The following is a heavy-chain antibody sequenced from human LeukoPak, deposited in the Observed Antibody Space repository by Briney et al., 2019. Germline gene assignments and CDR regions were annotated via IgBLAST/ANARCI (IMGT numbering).Heavy chain of an antibody. D-gene: IGHD5-12*01. J-gene: IGHJ4*02. V-gene: IGHV3-7*03. CDR3: ARDESGYDYKGPYYFDY. CDR1: GFTFSSYW. CDR2: IKQDGSEK. Sequence: GGSLRLSCAASGFTFSSYWMSWVRQAPGKGLEWVANIKQDGSEKYYVDSVKGRFTISRDNAKNSLYLQMNSLRAEDTAVYYCARDESGYDYKGPYYFDYWGQGTLVTVS.